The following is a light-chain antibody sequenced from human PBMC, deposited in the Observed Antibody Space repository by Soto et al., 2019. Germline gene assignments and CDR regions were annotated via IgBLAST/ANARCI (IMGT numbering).Light chain of an antibody. Sequence: EIVLTQSPATLSLSPGETATLSCRASQSVSRYLAWYQQKPGQAPRLLIHDASTRATGVPARFSSSGSGTDFTLTISSLEPEDFAVYDCQQRINWPPTFGQGTKVEIK. J-gene: IGKJ1*01. CDR3: QQRINWPPT. V-gene: IGKV3-11*01. CDR1: QSVSRY. CDR2: DAS.